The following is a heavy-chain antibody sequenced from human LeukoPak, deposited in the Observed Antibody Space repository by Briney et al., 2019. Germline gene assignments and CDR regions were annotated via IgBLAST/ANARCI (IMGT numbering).Heavy chain of an antibody. V-gene: IGHV3-30*02. CDR3: AKDGRTIAATYYYYYMDV. D-gene: IGHD6-13*01. Sequence: GGSLRLSCAASGFTFSNSGMHWVRQAPGKGLEWVAFLRYDGSNKYYGDSVKGRFTISRDNSKNTLYLQMSSLRAVDTAVYYCAKDGRTIAATYYYYYMDVWGKGTTVTVSS. CDR2: LRYDGSNK. CDR1: GFTFSNSG. J-gene: IGHJ6*03.